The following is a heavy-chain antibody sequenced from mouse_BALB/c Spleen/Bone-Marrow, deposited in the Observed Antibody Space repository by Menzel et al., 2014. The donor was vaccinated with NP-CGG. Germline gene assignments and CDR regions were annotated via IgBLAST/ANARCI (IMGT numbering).Heavy chain of an antibody. J-gene: IGHJ1*01. CDR3: TKSDGYYGTHWYFDV. CDR1: GYTFTSYC. V-gene: IGHV1S16*01. D-gene: IGHD2-3*01. Sequence: VQLQQSGAELVKPGASVKLSCKASGYTFTSYCMYWVKQRPGQGLEWIGEINPSNGGTNFNEKFKSKATLTVDKSSSSAYTPLSSLTSQDSAVYYCTKSDGYYGTHWYFDVWGPGTTVTVSS. CDR2: INPSNGGT.